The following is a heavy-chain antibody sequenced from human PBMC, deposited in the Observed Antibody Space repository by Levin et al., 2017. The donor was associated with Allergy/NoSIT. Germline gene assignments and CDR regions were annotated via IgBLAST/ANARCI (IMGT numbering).Heavy chain of an antibody. J-gene: IGHJ4*02. D-gene: IGHD6-19*01. CDR3: ARDGLYSSGPFDY. Sequence: GGSLRLSCAASGFTFSSYWMSWVRQAPGKGLEWVANIKRDGSEKYYVDSLKGRFTISRDNAKNSLYLQMNSLRGEDTAVYYCARDGLYSSGPFDYWGQGTLVTVSP. V-gene: IGHV3-7*01. CDR2: IKRDGSEK. CDR1: GFTFSSYW.